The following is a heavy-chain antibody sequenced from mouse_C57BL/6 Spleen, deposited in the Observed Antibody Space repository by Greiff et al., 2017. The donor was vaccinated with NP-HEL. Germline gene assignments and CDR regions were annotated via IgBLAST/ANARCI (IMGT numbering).Heavy chain of an antibody. J-gene: IGHJ4*01. CDR1: GFTFSDYY. D-gene: IGHD2-3*01. CDR3: ARPIYDGYPGYAVDY. CDR2: ISNGGGST. Sequence: EVQLVESGGGLVQPGGSLKLSCAASGFTFSDYYMYWVRQTPEKRLEWVAYISNGGGSTYYPDTVKGRFTISRDNAKNTLYLQMSRLKSEDTAMYYCARPIYDGYPGYAVDYWGQGTSVTVSS. V-gene: IGHV5-12*01.